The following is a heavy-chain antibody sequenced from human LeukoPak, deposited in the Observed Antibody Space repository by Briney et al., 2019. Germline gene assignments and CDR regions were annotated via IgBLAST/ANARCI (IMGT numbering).Heavy chain of an antibody. CDR2: IKEDGSEK. V-gene: IGHV3-7*01. CDR1: GFTFSSYW. Sequence: PGGSLRLSCAASGFTFSSYWMSWVRQAPGKGLEWVANIKEDGSEKYYVDSVKGRFTISRDNAKKSLFLQMNGLRVEDTAVYYCARGRNLAVWGQGTTVTVSS. J-gene: IGHJ6*02. CDR3: ARGRNLAV.